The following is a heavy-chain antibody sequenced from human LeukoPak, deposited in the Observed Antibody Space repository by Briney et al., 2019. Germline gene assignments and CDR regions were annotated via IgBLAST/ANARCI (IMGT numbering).Heavy chain of an antibody. Sequence: GGSLRLSCAASGFTFDDYAMHWVRQAPGKALEWVSGISWNSGSIGYADSVKGRFTISRDNAKNSLYLQMNSLRAEDTALYYCAKTRSGYNFDYRGQGTLVTVSS. V-gene: IGHV3-9*01. J-gene: IGHJ4*02. CDR2: ISWNSGSI. CDR1: GFTFDDYA. D-gene: IGHD3-22*01. CDR3: AKTRSGYNFDY.